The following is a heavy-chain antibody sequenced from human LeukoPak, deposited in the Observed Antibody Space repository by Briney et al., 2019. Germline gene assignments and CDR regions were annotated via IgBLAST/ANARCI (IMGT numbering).Heavy chain of an antibody. J-gene: IGHJ4*02. V-gene: IGHV1-2*02. CDR2: INPNSGGT. D-gene: IGHD3-3*01. CDR1: GYTFTGYY. CDR3: ARRVTIFGVVMDY. Sequence: ASVKVSCKASGYTFTGYYMHWVRQAPGQGLEWMGWINPNSGGTNYAQKFQGRVTMTRDTSISTAYMELSRLRSDDTAVYYCARRVTIFGVVMDYWGQGTLVTVSS.